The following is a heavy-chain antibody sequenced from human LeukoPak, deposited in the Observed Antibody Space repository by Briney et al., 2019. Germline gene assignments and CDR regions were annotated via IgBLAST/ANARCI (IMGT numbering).Heavy chain of an antibody. V-gene: IGHV1-46*01. D-gene: IGHD3-10*01. J-gene: IGHJ5*02. CDR2: INPSGGST. CDR1: GYPFISYD. Sequence: ASVKVSCKASGYPFISYDINWVRQAPGQGLEWMGVINPSGGSTSYAQKFQGRVTMTRDTSTSTVYMELSSLRSEDTAVYYCARGGDVYGSGPNWFDPWGQGTLVTVSS. CDR3: ARGGDVYGSGPNWFDP.